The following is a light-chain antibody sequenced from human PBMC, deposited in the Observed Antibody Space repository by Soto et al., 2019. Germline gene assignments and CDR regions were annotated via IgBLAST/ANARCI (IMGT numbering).Light chain of an antibody. Sequence: QSVLTQPASVSGSPGQSITISCTGTSSDVGGYKYVSWYQQHPGKAPKLMIYEVSHRPSGVSDRFSGSKSGNTASLTISGLQAEDEADYYCSSYTSSSTLVFGTGTKLTVL. V-gene: IGLV2-14*01. CDR3: SSYTSSSTLV. CDR2: EVS. J-gene: IGLJ1*01. CDR1: SSDVGGYKY.